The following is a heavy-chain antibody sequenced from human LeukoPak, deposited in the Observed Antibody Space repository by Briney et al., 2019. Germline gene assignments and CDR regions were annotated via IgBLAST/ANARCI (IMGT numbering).Heavy chain of an antibody. D-gene: IGHD1-14*01. V-gene: IGHV1-69*05. J-gene: IGHJ5*02. CDR3: ARGQTSRPTNLRFDP. CDR1: GGTFSSYA. Sequence: SVKVSCKASGGTFSSYAISWVRQAPGQGLEWMGGIIPIFGTANYAQKFQGRVTITTDESTSTAYMELSSLRSEDTAVYYCARGQTSRPTNLRFDPWGQGTLVTVSS. CDR2: IIPIFGTA.